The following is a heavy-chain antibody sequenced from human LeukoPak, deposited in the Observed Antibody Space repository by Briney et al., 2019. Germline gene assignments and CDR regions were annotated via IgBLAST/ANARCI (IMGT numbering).Heavy chain of an antibody. CDR3: ARSGVRGSYYVDWVFDY. V-gene: IGHV1-8*01. J-gene: IGHJ4*02. D-gene: IGHD1-26*01. CDR1: GYTFTSYD. Sequence: ASVKVSCKASGYTFTSYDINWVRQATRQGLEWMGWMNPNSGNTGYAQKFQGRVTMTRNTSISTAYMELSSLRSEDTAVYYCARSGVRGSYYVDWVFDYWGQGTLVTVSS. CDR2: MNPNSGNT.